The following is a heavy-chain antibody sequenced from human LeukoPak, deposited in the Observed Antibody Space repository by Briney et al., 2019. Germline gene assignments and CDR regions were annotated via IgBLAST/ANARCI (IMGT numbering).Heavy chain of an antibody. CDR3: ARDRGYGSGSYYIRVFDY. CDR1: GFTFRSYW. J-gene: IGHJ4*02. V-gene: IGHV3-7*03. D-gene: IGHD3-10*01. Sequence: GGSLRLSCAASGFTFRSYWMSWVRRAPGKGLEGVANINQDRREKYYVDSVRGRFTISRDNAKSSLFLQMNSLRAEDTAVYYCARDRGYGSGSYYIRVFDYWGQGTLVTASS. CDR2: INQDRREK.